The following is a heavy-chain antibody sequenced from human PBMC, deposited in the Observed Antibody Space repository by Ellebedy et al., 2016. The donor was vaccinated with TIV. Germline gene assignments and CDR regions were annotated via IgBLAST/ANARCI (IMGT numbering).Heavy chain of an antibody. V-gene: IGHV4-38-2*02. J-gene: IGHJ4*02. CDR2: IYHSGST. CDR3: AKKVAGAVTTGFDY. Sequence: MPGGSLRLSCTVSGYSISSGYFWGWIRQPPGKGLEWIASIYHSGSTYYNPPLKSRVTISVDTSKNQFSLKLSSVTAADTAVYYCAKKVAGAVTTGFDYWGRGTLVTVSS. D-gene: IGHD4-17*01. CDR1: GYSISSGYF.